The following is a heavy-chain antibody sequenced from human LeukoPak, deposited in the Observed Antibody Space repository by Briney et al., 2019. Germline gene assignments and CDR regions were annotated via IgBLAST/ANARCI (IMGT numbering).Heavy chain of an antibody. CDR3: ARMSLGSGSYHGLYYYYGMDV. CDR1: GGSIRSYN. V-gene: IGHV4-59*01. J-gene: IGHJ6*02. D-gene: IGHD3-10*01. Sequence: SETLSLTCTVSGGSIRSYNWSSIRQTPGKGLESIRHIYYSGSTNYNPSLKSRVTISVDTSKTQFSLKLSSVTAAATAVYYCARMSLGSGSYHGLYYYYGMDVWGQGTTVTVSS. CDR2: IYYSGST.